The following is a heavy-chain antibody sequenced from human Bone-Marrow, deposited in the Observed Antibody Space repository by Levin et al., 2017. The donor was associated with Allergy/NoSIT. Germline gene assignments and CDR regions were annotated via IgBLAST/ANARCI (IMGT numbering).Heavy chain of an antibody. CDR2: ISSDSDDR. J-gene: IGHJ4*02. V-gene: IGHV3-21*01. D-gene: IGHD3-3*01. CDR3: ARASTKTIFGMVLERTFDS. Sequence: PGGSLRLSCAVSGFTFSSFSMTWVRQAPGKGLEWVSSISSDSDDRYSADSVKGRFTISRDNANNSLYLQMDSLRPEDTAVYYCARASTKTIFGMVLERTFDSWGQGTLVTVSS. CDR1: GFTFSSFS.